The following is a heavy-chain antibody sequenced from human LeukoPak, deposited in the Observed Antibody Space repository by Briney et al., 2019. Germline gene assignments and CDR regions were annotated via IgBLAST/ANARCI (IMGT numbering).Heavy chain of an antibody. J-gene: IGHJ4*02. CDR3: AKARGSSVYEQFDY. Sequence: GGSLRLSCAASGFAFSTYAMTWVRQAPEKGLQWVSTISTSGRTTYYADSVEGRFTISRDNSKNTLYLQMNSLRADDTAVYYCAKARGSSVYEQFDYWGQGTQVTVSP. CDR1: GFAFSTYA. D-gene: IGHD5/OR15-5a*01. CDR2: ISTSGRTT. V-gene: IGHV3-23*01.